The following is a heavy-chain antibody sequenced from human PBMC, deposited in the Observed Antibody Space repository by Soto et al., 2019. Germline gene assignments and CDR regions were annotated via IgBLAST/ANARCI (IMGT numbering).Heavy chain of an antibody. J-gene: IGHJ4*02. Sequence: GGSLRLSCAASGFTFSSYAMSWVRQAPGKGLEWVSVIRGDGGNKYYADSVKGRFTISRDNSKNTLYLQMNSLRAEDTAVYYCAKNPRAGGVDYWGQGTLVTVSS. D-gene: IGHD3-16*01. CDR2: IRGDGGNK. V-gene: IGHV3-23*01. CDR1: GFTFSSYA. CDR3: AKNPRAGGVDY.